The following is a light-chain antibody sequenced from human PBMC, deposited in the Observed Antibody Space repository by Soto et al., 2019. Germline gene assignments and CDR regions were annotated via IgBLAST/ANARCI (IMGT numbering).Light chain of an antibody. V-gene: IGLV2-23*01. CDR1: SSDVGSYNL. J-gene: IGLJ2*01. CDR3: CSYAGSSTVV. CDR2: EGS. Sequence: QSALTQPASVSGSPGQSITISCTGTSSDVGSYNLVSWYQQHPGKAPKLMIYEGSKRPSGVSDRFSGSKSGNTASPTISGLQAEDEADYYCCSYAGSSTVVIGGGTKLTVL.